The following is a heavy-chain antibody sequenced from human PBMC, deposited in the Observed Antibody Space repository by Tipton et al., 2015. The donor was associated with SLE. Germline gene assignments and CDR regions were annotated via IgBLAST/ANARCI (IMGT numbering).Heavy chain of an antibody. Sequence: TLSLTCTVSGGSISSYYWSWIRQPAGKGLEWIGRIYISGSTNYNPSLKSRVTISVDTSKNQFSLKLRSVTAADTAVYYCARGGDFWSCPTTYYYYYYYMDVWGKATTVAVFS. CDR1: GGSISSYY. CDR3: ARGGDFWSCPTTYYYYYYYMDV. V-gene: IGHV4-4*07. D-gene: IGHD3-3*01. CDR2: IYISGST. J-gene: IGHJ6*03.